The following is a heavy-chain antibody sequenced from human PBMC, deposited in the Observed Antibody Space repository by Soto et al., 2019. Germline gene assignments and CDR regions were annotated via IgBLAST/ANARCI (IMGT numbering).Heavy chain of an antibody. CDR1: GGTFGNSA. V-gene: IGHV1-69*12. Sequence: QVQLVQSGAEVKKPGSSVTVSCKASGGTFGNSAISWVRQAPGQGLEWMGGITPIFPTPDYAQKFQGRATITADESTSTAYMELTSLRSEDTAVYYCARDKDRQQLGGNYYYGIDVWGQGTTVTVSS. CDR3: ARDKDRQQLGGNYYYGIDV. D-gene: IGHD3-3*02. J-gene: IGHJ6*02. CDR2: ITPIFPTP.